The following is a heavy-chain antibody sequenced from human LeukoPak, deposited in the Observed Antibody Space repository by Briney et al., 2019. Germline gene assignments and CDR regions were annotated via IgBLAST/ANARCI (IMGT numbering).Heavy chain of an antibody. V-gene: IGHV3-23*01. CDR1: GFTFGLTFSNYV. CDR2: ISGSGGRT. CDR3: AKDRGTSLCDAFDI. J-gene: IGHJ3*02. Sequence: PGGSLRLSCAASGFTFGLTFSNYVMSWVRQAPGKGLEWVSGISGSGGRTYYTDSVKGRFTISRDNSKNTLYLQMNSLRAEDTAIYYCAKDRGTSLCDAFDIWGQGTMVTVSS. D-gene: IGHD6-25*01.